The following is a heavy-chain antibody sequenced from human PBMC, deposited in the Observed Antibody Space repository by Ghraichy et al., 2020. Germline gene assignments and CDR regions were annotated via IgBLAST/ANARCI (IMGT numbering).Heavy chain of an antibody. D-gene: IGHD4-17*01. J-gene: IGHJ4*02. CDR2: IKTRSSGGTT. V-gene: IGHV3-15*01. CDR1: GLIFSYAW. CDR3: TTLSITVTRGGYY. Sequence: GGSLRLSCAASGLIFSYAWMSWVRQAPGRGLEWVGRIKTRSSGGTTDYAAPVKGRFTISRDDYEKTLYLQLNGLKTDDTVVDYCTTLSITVTRGGYYWGRGTLVTVSS.